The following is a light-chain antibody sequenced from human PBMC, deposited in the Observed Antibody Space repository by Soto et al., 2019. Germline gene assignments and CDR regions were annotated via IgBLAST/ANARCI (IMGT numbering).Light chain of an antibody. V-gene: IGKV3-11*01. Sequence: EIVLTQSPATLSLSPGESATLSCKASQNIRTHLAWYLQKSGQPPRLLIFDASNRATGIPARFSGSGSGTDFTLTISSLEPEDSGLYYCQQRSDWPLTFGGGARVEVK. CDR1: QNIRTH. CDR3: QQRSDWPLT. J-gene: IGKJ4*01. CDR2: DAS.